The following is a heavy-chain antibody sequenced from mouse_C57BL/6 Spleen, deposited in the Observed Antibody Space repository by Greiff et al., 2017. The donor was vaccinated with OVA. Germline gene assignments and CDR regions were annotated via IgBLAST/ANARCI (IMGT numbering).Heavy chain of an antibody. D-gene: IGHD2-1*01. CDR3: AKTGIYDGLYAMDY. J-gene: IGHJ4*01. CDR1: GFSLTSYG. Sequence: VQLQQSGPGLVQPSQSLSITCTVSGFSLTSYGVHWVRQSPGKGLEWLGVIWRGGSTDYTAAFMSRLSITTDNSKSQAFFKMNSLQADDTAIDYCAKTGIYDGLYAMDYWGQGTSVTVSS. CDR2: IWRGGST. V-gene: IGHV2-5*01.